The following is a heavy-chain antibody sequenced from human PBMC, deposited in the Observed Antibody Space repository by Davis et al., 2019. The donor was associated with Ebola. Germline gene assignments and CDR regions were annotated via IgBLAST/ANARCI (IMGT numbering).Heavy chain of an antibody. CDR3: ASGSIAARRTYYFDY. V-gene: IGHV4-31*03. J-gene: IGHJ4*02. CDR1: GGSISSNGYY. CDR2: IYYSGNT. Sequence: MPSETLSLTCTVSGGSISSNGYYWTWIRQHPGEGLEWIGSIYYSGNTYYNPSLKSRVTISVDTSKNQFSLKLTSVTAADTAVYYCASGSIAARRTYYFDYWGQGTLVTVSS. D-gene: IGHD6-6*01.